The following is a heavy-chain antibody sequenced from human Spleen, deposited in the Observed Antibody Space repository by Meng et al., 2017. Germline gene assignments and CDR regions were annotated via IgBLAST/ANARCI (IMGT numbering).Heavy chain of an antibody. CDR1: GFTVSSHY. J-gene: IGHJ4*02. D-gene: IGHD6-13*01. V-gene: IGHV3-53*04. CDR2: IYSGGST. Sequence: GESLKISCTASGFTVSSHYMNWVRQAPGKGLEWVSVIYSGGSTYYADSVKGRFTISRHTSKNTLYLQMNSLTPEDTAVYYCARDEDISAAGKLFGDYWGQGTLVTVSS. CDR3: ARDEDISAAGKLFGDY.